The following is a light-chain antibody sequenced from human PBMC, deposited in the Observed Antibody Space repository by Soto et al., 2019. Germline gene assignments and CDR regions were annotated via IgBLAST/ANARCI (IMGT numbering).Light chain of an antibody. CDR1: QTISSW. J-gene: IGKJ2*01. CDR2: DAS. Sequence: DIQMTQSPSTLSGSVGDRVTITCRASQTISSWLAWYQQKPGKAPRLLIYDASSLLSGVPSRFSGSGSGTDFTLTIASLQPEDFSTYYCQQSDSTPYTFGQGTKVEI. CDR3: QQSDSTPYT. V-gene: IGKV1-39*01.